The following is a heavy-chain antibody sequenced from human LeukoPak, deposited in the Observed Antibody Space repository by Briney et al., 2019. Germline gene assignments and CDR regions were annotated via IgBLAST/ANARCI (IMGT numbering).Heavy chain of an antibody. Sequence: KPSQTLSLTCDISGDSVSSNSAAWNWIRQSPSRGLEWRGRTYYRSELYNDYSVAVKSRITINPDTSKNQFSLQLNSVTHEDTAVYYCARGGYYGSGSFYSTQTSVFDYWGQGTLVTVSS. CDR3: ARGGYYGSGSFYSTQTSVFDY. V-gene: IGHV6-1*01. J-gene: IGHJ4*02. D-gene: IGHD3-10*01. CDR2: TYYRSELYN. CDR1: GDSVSSNSAA.